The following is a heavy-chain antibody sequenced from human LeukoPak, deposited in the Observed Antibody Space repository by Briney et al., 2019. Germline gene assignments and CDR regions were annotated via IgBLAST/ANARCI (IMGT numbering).Heavy chain of an antibody. J-gene: IGHJ6*02. CDR1: GFTFSSHS. Sequence: GGSLRLSCAASGFTFSSHSMNWVRQAPGKGLEWVSYISSSSSTIYYADSVKGRFTISRDNAKNSLYLQMNSLRDEDTAVYYCARDHCSSTSCYYYYYGMDVWGQGTTVTVSS. D-gene: IGHD2-2*01. CDR2: ISSSSSTI. V-gene: IGHV3-48*02. CDR3: ARDHCSSTSCYYYYYGMDV.